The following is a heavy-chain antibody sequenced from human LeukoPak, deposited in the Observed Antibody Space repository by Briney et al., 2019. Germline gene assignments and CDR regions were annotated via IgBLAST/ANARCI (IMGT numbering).Heavy chain of an antibody. D-gene: IGHD6-19*01. Sequence: PGGSLRLSCAASGFTFSSYSMNWVRRAPGKGLEWVSSISSSSSYIYHADSVKGRFTISRDNAKNSLYLQMNSLRAEDTAVHYCARDSGYSSGWPVDYWGQGTLVTVSS. CDR3: ARDSGYSSGWPVDY. J-gene: IGHJ4*02. CDR1: GFTFSSYS. V-gene: IGHV3-21*01. CDR2: ISSSSSYI.